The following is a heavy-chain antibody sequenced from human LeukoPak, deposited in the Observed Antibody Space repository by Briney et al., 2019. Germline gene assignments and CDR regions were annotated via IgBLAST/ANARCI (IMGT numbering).Heavy chain of an antibody. CDR2: TNPSGGST. CDR1: RLASTSYY. Sequence: ASVKVSCKVSRLASTSYYMHWVRQAPGHGLEWMDITNPSGGSTSYAQKIQGRDTMTRDTSTSTVYMELSSLRSEDTAVYYCARVPNPHDYCYMDVWGKGTTVTV. D-gene: IGHD1-14*01. V-gene: IGHV1-46*03. J-gene: IGHJ6*03. CDR3: ARVPNPHDYCYMDV.